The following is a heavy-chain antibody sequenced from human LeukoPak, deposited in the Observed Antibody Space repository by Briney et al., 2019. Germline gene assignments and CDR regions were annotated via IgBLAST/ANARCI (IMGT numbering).Heavy chain of an antibody. V-gene: IGHV4-31*03. D-gene: IGHD3-16*01. J-gene: IGHJ5*02. CDR3: SRDWGYSWFDP. Sequence: SETLSLTCTVSGGSISSGGYYWSWIRQHPGKGLEWMGYIYYSGSAYYNPSLKSRVTISVDTSENQFSLKLSSVTAADTAVYYCSRDWGYSWFDPWGQGTLVTVSS. CDR1: GGSISSGGYY. CDR2: IYYSGSA.